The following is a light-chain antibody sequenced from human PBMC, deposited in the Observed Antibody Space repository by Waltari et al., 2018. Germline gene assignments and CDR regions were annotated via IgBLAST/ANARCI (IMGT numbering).Light chain of an antibody. CDR3: CSYASGSTYV. Sequence: QSALTQPASVSGSPGQPITIPCTGTSRAVGTYNLSPWYPQHPGKGPKPIIYDLTTRPSGVSHRFSGSKSGDTAALSISGLQAEDEADYYCCSYASGSTYVFGSGTKVTVL. CDR2: DLT. V-gene: IGLV2-23*02. CDR1: SRAVGTYNL. J-gene: IGLJ1*01.